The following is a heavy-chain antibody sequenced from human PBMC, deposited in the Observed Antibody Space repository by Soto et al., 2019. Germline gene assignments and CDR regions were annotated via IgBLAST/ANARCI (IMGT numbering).Heavy chain of an antibody. Sequence: ASVKVSCKASGYTFTGYYMHLVREAPGQGSEWMGWINPNSGCTNYAHKFQGWLTMTRDTSISTAYMDLSRLTYDDSSVYYYAREAVVSTTVQQRRYFQHWGQGTLVTV. V-gene: IGHV1-2*04. J-gene: IGHJ1*01. CDR2: INPNSGCT. D-gene: IGHD6-25*01. CDR3: AREAVVSTTVQQRRYFQH. CDR1: GYTFTGYY.